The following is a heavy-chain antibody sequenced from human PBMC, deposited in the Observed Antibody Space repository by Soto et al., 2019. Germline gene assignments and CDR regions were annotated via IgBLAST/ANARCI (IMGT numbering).Heavy chain of an antibody. CDR2: ISWNSGSI. D-gene: IGHD3-10*01. J-gene: IGHJ4*02. V-gene: IGHV3-9*01. CDR3: AKDSSYYYGSGSYRV. Sequence: GGSLRLPCSASGFTFDDYAMHWVRQAPGKGLEWVSGISWNSGSIGYADSVKGRFTISRDNAKNSLYLQMNSLRAEDTALYYCAKDSSYYYGSGSYRVWGQGT. CDR1: GFTFDDYA.